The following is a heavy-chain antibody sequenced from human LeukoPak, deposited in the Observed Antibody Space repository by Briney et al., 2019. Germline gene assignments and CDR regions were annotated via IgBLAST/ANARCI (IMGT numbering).Heavy chain of an antibody. CDR1: GFTFDDYA. CDR3: ARTYYDILTGPKPNDY. D-gene: IGHD3-9*01. V-gene: IGHV3-9*01. J-gene: IGHJ4*02. CDR2: ISWNSGSI. Sequence: GGSLRLSCAASGFTFDDYAMHWVRQAPGKGLEWVSGISWNSGSIGYADSVKGRFAISRDNAKNSLYLQMNSLRAEDTAVYYCARTYYDILTGPKPNDYWGQGTLVTVSS.